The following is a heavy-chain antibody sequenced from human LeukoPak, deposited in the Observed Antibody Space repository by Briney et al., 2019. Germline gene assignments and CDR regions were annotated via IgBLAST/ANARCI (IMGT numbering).Heavy chain of an antibody. D-gene: IGHD3-10*01. V-gene: IGHV4-39*07. CDR3: ARAFTDGKSRTIWFGELLKGMDV. CDR1: GGSISDSNYF. J-gene: IGHJ6*02. CDR2: LYYSGST. Sequence: SETLSLTCTVSGGSISDSNYFWGWIRQPPGKGLEWIGSLYYSGSTYYNPSLKSRVTISVDKSKNQFSLKLSSVTAADTAVYYCARAFTDGKSRTIWFGELLKGMDVWGQGTTVTVSS.